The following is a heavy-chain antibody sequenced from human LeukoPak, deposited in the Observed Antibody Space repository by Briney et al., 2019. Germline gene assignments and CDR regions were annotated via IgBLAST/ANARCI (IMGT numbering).Heavy chain of an antibody. J-gene: IGHJ4*02. CDR2: IYDSGPT. CDR3: ARGYDILRGYGYIDN. V-gene: IGHV4-39*07. D-gene: IGHD3-9*01. CDR1: GGSISSSSYY. Sequence: SETLSLTCTVSGGSISSSSYYWGWIRQPPGKGLEWIGSIYDSGPTNYNPSLKSRATISLDTPKNQFSLKLTSVSAADTAVYYCARGYDILRGYGYIDNWGQGTPVTVSS.